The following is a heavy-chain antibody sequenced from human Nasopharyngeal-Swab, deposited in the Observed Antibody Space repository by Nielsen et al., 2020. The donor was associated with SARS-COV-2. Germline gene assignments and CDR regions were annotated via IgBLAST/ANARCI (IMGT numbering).Heavy chain of an antibody. D-gene: IGHD3-10*01. J-gene: IGHJ4*02. CDR3: ASGGSGSYPYY. Sequence: GESQKISCKGSGYSFTSYWISWVRQMPGKGLEWMGRIDPSDSYTNYSPSFQGHVTISADKSISTAYLQWSSLKASDTAMYYCASGGSGSYPYYWGQGTLVTVSS. CDR2: IDPSDSYT. V-gene: IGHV5-10-1*01. CDR1: GYSFTSYW.